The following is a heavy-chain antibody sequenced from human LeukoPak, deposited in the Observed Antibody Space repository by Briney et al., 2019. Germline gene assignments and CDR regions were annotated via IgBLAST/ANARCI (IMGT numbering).Heavy chain of an antibody. CDR2: ISYDGSNK. V-gene: IGHV3-30*18. CDR3: AKSSDDSFDI. CDR1: GFTFSSYW. J-gene: IGHJ3*02. Sequence: AGGSLRLSCAASGFTFSSYWMSWVRQAPGKGLEWVAVISYDGSNKYYADSVKGRFTISRDNSKNTLYLQMNSLRAEDTAVYYCAKSSDDSFDIGGQGTMVTVSA. D-gene: IGHD3-3*01.